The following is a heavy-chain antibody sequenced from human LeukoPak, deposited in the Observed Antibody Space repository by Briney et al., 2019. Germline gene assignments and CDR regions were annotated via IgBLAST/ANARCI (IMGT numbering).Heavy chain of an antibody. CDR2: IYYSGST. CDR1: GFSFSTY. D-gene: IGHD3-9*01. Sequence: GSLRLSCAASGFSFSTYWMSWIRQPPGKGLEWIGSIYYSGSTYYNPSLKSRVTISVDTSKNQFSLKLSSVTAADTAVYYCARDPRGLETGLDYWGQGTLVTVSS. J-gene: IGHJ4*02. V-gene: IGHV4-39*07. CDR3: ARDPRGLETGLDY.